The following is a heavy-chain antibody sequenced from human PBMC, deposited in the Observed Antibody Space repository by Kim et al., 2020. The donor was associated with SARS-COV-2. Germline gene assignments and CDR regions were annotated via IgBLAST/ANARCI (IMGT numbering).Heavy chain of an antibody. CDR3: AKEAGSHDGLDV. CDR1: GDTLSTYT. Sequence: SVKVSCKASGDTLSTYTVNWVRQAPGQGLEWIGNVIPIIGTANYAQKFQDRVTITAHESTSTGYMELSSLRYEDTAVYYCAKEAGSHDGLDVWGQGTMVAVSS. J-gene: IGHJ3*01. V-gene: IGHV1-69*08. D-gene: IGHD3-10*01. CDR2: VIPIIGTA.